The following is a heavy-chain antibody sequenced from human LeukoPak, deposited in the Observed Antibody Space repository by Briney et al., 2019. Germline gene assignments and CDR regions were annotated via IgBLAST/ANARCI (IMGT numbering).Heavy chain of an antibody. J-gene: IGHJ6*03. CDR1: GGSISSYY. CDR2: IYYSGST. V-gene: IGHV4-39*01. CDR3: ARHVVGAAAGRLAYYYMDV. Sequence: SETLSLTCTVSGGSISSYYWGWIRQPPGKGLGWIGSIYYSGSTYYNPSLKSRVTISVDTSKNQFSLKLSSVTAADTAVYYCARHVVGAAAGRLAYYYMDVWGKGTTVTISS. D-gene: IGHD6-13*01.